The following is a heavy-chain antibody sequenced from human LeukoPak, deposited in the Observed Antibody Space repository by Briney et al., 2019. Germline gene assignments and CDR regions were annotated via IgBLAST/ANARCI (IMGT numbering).Heavy chain of an antibody. CDR3: ARDGTSTDDY. Sequence: ASVKVSRKASGYTFSNFGISWVRQAPGQGLEWMGWISGNNDNPNYGQKFQGRLTVTTDSSTSTAYMELRNLRSDGTAVYYCARDGTSTDDYWGQGTLVTVSS. CDR2: ISGNNDNP. V-gene: IGHV1-18*01. CDR1: GYTFSNFG. D-gene: IGHD2-2*01. J-gene: IGHJ4*02.